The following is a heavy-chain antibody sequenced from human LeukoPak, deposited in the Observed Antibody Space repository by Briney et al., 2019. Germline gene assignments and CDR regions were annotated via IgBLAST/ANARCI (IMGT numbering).Heavy chain of an antibody. V-gene: IGHV3-30*03. D-gene: IGHD2-8*01. J-gene: IGHJ4*02. CDR3: ARYAEYAVSTPCY. Sequence: GASLRLSCAASGFTFSSYGMHWVHQAPGKGLEWVAVLSYDGNYKYYADSVKGRFAISRDNSENTLYLQMNSLRAEDTAVYYCARYAEYAVSTPCYWGQGTLVTVSA. CDR2: LSYDGNYK. CDR1: GFTFSSYG.